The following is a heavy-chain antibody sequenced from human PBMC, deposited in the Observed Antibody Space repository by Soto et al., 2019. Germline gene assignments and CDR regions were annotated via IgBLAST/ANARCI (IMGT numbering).Heavy chain of an antibody. CDR1: GASTSSGGYY. J-gene: IGHJ5*02. CDR2: IYYSGST. V-gene: IGHV4-31*03. CDR3: ARSIDP. Sequence: PLSLTCIFSGASTSSGGYYWSWIRQHPGKGLEWIGYIYYSGSTYYNPSLKSRVTISVDTSKNQFSLKLSSVTAADTAVYYCARSIDPWGQGTLVTVSS.